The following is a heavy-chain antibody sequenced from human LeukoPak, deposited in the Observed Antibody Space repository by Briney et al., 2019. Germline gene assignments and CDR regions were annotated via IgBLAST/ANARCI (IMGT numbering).Heavy chain of an antibody. D-gene: IGHD1-7*01. Sequence: GGSLRLSCAASGFTFSSYWMNWVRQAPGKGLEWVANIKQDGSEKYYVDSVKGRFTISRDNAKNSLYLQMNSLRAEDTAVYYCARDEGSSENWDYAQYWGQGTLVTVSS. V-gene: IGHV3-7*01. CDR3: ARDEGSSENWDYAQY. CDR2: IKQDGSEK. J-gene: IGHJ4*02. CDR1: GFTFSSYW.